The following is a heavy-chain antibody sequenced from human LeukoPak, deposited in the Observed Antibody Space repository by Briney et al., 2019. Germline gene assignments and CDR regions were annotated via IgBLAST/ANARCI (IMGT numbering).Heavy chain of an antibody. Sequence: PGGSLRLSCVGSGFTFSNYWMTWVRQAPGKGLEWVASIKQDGSEKYYVDSVKGRFTFSRDNAKNSLYLQMDSLRAEDTAVYYCARGGSGSSYLVHIWGQGTLVTVSS. CDR2: IKQDGSEK. CDR1: GFTFSNYW. V-gene: IGHV3-7*03. CDR3: ARGGSGSSYLVHI. D-gene: IGHD1-26*01. J-gene: IGHJ4*02.